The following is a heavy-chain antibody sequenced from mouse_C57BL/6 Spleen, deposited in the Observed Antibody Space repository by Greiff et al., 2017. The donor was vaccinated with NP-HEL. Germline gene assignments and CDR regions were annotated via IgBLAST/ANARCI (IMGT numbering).Heavy chain of an antibody. Sequence: VQLQQSGAELVKPGASVKLSCTASGYNFTDYYMHWVKQRTEQGLEWIGRIDPEGGGTKYAEKFQGKATITADTSSNTAYLQLSSLTSEATAVYYCARDSTYDYWGQGTTVTVSS. CDR1: GYNFTDYY. CDR3: ARDSTYDY. J-gene: IGHJ2*01. D-gene: IGHD5-1*01. CDR2: IDPEGGGT. V-gene: IGHV14-2*01.